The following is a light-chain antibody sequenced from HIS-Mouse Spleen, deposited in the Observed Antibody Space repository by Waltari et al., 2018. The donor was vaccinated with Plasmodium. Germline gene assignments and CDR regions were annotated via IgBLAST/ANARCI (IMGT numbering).Light chain of an antibody. CDR2: EGS. V-gene: IGLV2-23*01. CDR1: STDVGSYNL. Sequence: SALTQPASVSGSPGQSITISCTGTSTDVGSYNLVPWYQQHPGKAPKLMIYEGSTRPSGVSNRFSGSKSGNTASLTISGLQAEDEADYYCCSYAGSSTWVFGGGTKLTVL. CDR3: CSYAGSSTWV. J-gene: IGLJ3*02.